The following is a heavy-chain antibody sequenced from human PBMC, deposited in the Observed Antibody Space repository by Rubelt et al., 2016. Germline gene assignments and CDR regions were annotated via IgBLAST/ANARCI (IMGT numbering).Heavy chain of an antibody. Sequence: QLQVEESGPGLVKPSETLSLTCSVSGGSIRSATSYWGWIRQPPGKGLEWIGSIHYSGSTYDNPSLKSRVTISVDPSRNQFSLNLRSVTAADTAVYYCARRQWVWYFDLWGRGTLVTVSS. CDR2: IHYSGST. CDR1: GGSIRSATSY. J-gene: IGHJ2*01. CDR3: ARRQWVWYFDL. D-gene: IGHD2-8*01. V-gene: IGHV4-39*07.